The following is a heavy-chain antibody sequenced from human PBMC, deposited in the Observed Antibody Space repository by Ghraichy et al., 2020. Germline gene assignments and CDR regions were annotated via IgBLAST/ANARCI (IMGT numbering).Heavy chain of an antibody. CDR3: ARTTYSYGYADS. J-gene: IGHJ4*02. CDR2: INYSGNT. D-gene: IGHD5-18*01. V-gene: IGHV4-34*01. Sequence: SETLSLTCAVYGRSFSGYYWSWIRQPPGKGLEWIGDINYSGNTNYNPSLKSRVTISVDTSKNQFSLKLTSVTAADTAVYYCARTTYSYGYADSWGQGPLVTVSS. CDR1: GRSFSGYY.